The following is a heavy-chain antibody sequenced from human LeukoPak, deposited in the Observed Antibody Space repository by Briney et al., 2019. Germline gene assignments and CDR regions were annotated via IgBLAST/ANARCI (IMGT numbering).Heavy chain of an antibody. D-gene: IGHD3-10*01. J-gene: IGHJ3*02. Sequence: SETLSLTCTVAGGSISSYYWSWIREPPGKGLEWIGYIYYSGSTNYNPSLKSRVTISVDTSKNQFSLKLSSVTAADTAVYYCASRVRTYPMGDAFDIWGQGTMVTVSS. CDR2: IYYSGST. CDR1: GGSISSYY. CDR3: ASRVRTYPMGDAFDI. V-gene: IGHV4-59*12.